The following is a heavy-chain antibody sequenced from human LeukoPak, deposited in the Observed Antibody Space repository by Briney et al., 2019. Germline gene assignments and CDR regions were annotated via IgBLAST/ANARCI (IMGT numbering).Heavy chain of an antibody. CDR2: IWYDESSK. CDR1: GFSFSTYG. CDR3: AKDGGGYCSSTSCSGSWFDP. V-gene: IGHV3-33*06. J-gene: IGHJ5*02. Sequence: GRSLRLSCAASGFSFSTYGMHWVRQAPGKGLEWVAVIWYDESSKYFADPVKGRFTISRDNSKNTLYLQMNSLRVEDTAVYYCAKDGGGYCSSTSCSGSWFDPWGQGTLVTVSS. D-gene: IGHD2-2*03.